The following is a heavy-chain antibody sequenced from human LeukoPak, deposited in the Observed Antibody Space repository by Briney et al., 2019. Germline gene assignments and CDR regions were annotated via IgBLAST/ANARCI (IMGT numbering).Heavy chain of an antibody. CDR1: GFTFSNYW. CDR3: ARVGVVVVAATPTWFDP. J-gene: IGHJ5*02. D-gene: IGHD2-15*01. CDR2: INSDGSST. V-gene: IGHV3-74*01. Sequence: PGGSLRLSCAASGFTFSNYWMHWVRQAPGKGLVWVSRINSDGSSTSYADSVKGRFTISRDNAKNSLYLQMNSLRAEDTAVYYCARVGVVVVAATPTWFDPWGQGTLVTVSS.